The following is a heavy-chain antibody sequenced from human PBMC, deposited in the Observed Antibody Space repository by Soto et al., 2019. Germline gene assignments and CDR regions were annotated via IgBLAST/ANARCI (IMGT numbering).Heavy chain of an antibody. Sequence: PSETLSLTCTVSGVSISSSSYYWGWIRQPPGKGLEWIGSIYYSGSTNYNPSLKNRLTMSLDTSKNHFSLKLTSVTAADTAVYYCASEYSSSSWFDPWGQGALVTVSS. D-gene: IGHD6-6*01. V-gene: IGHV4-39*02. J-gene: IGHJ5*02. CDR2: IYYSGST. CDR1: GVSISSSSYY. CDR3: ASEYSSSSWFDP.